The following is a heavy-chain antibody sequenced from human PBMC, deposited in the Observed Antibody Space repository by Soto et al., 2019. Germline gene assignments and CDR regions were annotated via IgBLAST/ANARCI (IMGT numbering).Heavy chain of an antibody. V-gene: IGHV3-23*01. D-gene: IGHD6-6*01. J-gene: IGHJ4*02. CDR1: GFTFRKHA. CDR2: ITAIGSAT. Sequence: EVQVLESGGALVQPGGSLRLSCVASGFTFRKHAMTWVRQAPGQGLEYVSSITAIGSATFYAASVRGRFAISRDNAKSTLYMQMSSLRAEDTALYYCAKVVADRGIDSWGQGTLVTVSS. CDR3: AKVVADRGIDS.